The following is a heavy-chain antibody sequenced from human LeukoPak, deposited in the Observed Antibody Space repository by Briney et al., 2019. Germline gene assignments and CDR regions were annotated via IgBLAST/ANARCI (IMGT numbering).Heavy chain of an antibody. CDR1: GYTFTSYA. D-gene: IGHD3-10*01. CDR2: INAGNGNT. V-gene: IGHV1-3*01. Sequence: ASVKVSCKASGYTFTSYAMHWVRQAPGQRLEWMGWINAGNGNTKYSQKFQGRVTITRDTPASTAYMELSSLRSEDTAVYYCARETSMVRGRSYGMDVWGKGTTVTVSS. CDR3: ARETSMVRGRSYGMDV. J-gene: IGHJ6*04.